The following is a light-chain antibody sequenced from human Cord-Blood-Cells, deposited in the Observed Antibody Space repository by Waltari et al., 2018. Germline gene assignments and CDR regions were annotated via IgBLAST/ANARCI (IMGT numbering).Light chain of an antibody. CDR2: GAS. CDR3: QQYNNWPST. J-gene: IGKJ3*01. Sequence: EILMTQSPATLSVSPGERATLTCRASQRVSSNLASYQQKPGQAPRLLIYGASTRATGIPARFSSSGSGTEFTPTISSMQSEDFAVYYCQQYNNWPSTFGPGTKVDIK. V-gene: IGKV3-15*01. CDR1: QRVSSN.